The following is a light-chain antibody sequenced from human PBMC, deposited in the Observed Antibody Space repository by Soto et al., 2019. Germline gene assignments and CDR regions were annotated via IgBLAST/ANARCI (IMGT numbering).Light chain of an antibody. CDR3: QQYDYWPPYT. V-gene: IGKV3-15*01. Sequence: EIVMTQSPATLSVSPGERAIVSCRASQSIRDNLAWFQQTPGRPPRLLIYGASIRATGVPARFSGSGSGTEFTLTISSLQSEDFAVYYCQQYDYWPPYTFGQGNKVEIK. CDR2: GAS. J-gene: IGKJ2*01. CDR1: QSIRDN.